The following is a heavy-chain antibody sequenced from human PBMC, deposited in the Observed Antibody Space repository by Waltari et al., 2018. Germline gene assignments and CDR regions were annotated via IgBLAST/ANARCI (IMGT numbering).Heavy chain of an antibody. CDR2: ISWNSGSI. CDR1: GFTFDDYA. V-gene: IGHV3-9*03. J-gene: IGHJ4*02. D-gene: IGHD3-22*01. Sequence: EVQLVESGGGLVQPGRSLRLSCAASGFTFDDYAMHWVRQAQGKGLEWVSGISWNSGSIGYADSVKGRFTISRDNAKNSLYLQMNSLRAEDMALYYCAKDNSGYYDSSGSSFDYWGQGTLVTVSS. CDR3: AKDNSGYYDSSGSSFDY.